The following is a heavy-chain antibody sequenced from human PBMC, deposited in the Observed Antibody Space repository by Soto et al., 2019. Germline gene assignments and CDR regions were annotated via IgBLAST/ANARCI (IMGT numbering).Heavy chain of an antibody. Sequence: SVKVSCKASGGTFSSYAISWVRQAPGQGLEWMGEIIPIFGTANYAQKFQGRVTITADESTSTAYMELSSLISEDTAVYYCAGATRAYGDYVGTYYYYYCGMDVWGQGTTVTVSS. CDR1: GGTFSSYA. V-gene: IGHV1-69*13. J-gene: IGHJ6*02. CDR2: IIPIFGTA. D-gene: IGHD4-17*01. CDR3: AGATRAYGDYVGTYYYYYCGMDV.